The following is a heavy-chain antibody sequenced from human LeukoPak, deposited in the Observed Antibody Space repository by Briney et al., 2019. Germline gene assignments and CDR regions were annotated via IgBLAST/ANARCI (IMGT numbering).Heavy chain of an antibody. V-gene: IGHV4-31*03. J-gene: IGHJ4*02. D-gene: IGHD2-15*01. CDR3: ARWSGGSEEPFDY. Sequence: SETLSLTCTVSGGSISSGGYYWSWIRQHPGKGLEWIGYIYYSGSTYYNPSLKGRVTISVDTSKNQFSLKLSSVTAADTAVYYCARWSGGSEEPFDYWGQGTLVTVSS. CDR1: GGSISSGGYY. CDR2: IYYSGST.